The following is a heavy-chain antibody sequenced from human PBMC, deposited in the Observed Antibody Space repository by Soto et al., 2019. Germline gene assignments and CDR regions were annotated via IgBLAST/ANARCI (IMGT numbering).Heavy chain of an antibody. Sequence: PSETLSLTCTVSGGSISSGGYYWSWIRQHPGKGLEWIGYIYYSGSTYYNPSLKSRVTISVDTSKNQFSLKLSSVTAADTAVYYCARRAQSRGYCSGGSCSHLINWFDPWGQGTLVTVSS. CDR2: IYYSGST. J-gene: IGHJ5*02. V-gene: IGHV4-31*03. D-gene: IGHD2-15*01. CDR1: GGSISSGGYY. CDR3: ARRAQSRGYCSGGSCSHLINWFDP.